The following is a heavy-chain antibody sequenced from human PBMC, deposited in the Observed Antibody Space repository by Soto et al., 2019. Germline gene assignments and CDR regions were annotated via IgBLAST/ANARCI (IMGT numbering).Heavy chain of an antibody. J-gene: IGHJ5*02. Sequence: PSETLSLTCAVYGGSFSGYYWSWIRQHPGKGLEWIGEINHSGSTNYNPSLKSRVTISVDTSKNQFSLKLSSVTAADTAVYYCARRPRITIFGVVTHTRNWFDPWGQGTLVTVSS. CDR2: INHSGST. CDR3: ARRPRITIFGVVTHTRNWFDP. D-gene: IGHD3-3*01. CDR1: GGSFSGYY. V-gene: IGHV4-34*01.